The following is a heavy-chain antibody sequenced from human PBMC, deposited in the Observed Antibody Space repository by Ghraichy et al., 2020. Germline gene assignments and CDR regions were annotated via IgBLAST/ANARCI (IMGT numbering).Heavy chain of an antibody. CDR1: GFTFNSYA. CDR3: AKGTGYNYGRCDS. J-gene: IGHJ4*02. V-gene: IGHV3-23*01. CDR2: ITGSGLTT. D-gene: IGHD5-18*01. Sequence: GGSLRLSCAASGFTFNSYAMSWVRQAPGKGLEWVSSITGSGLTTYYADSVKGRFTISRDNSKNTLYLQMNSLRAEDTAVYYCAKGTGYNYGRCDSWGQGTLVTVSS.